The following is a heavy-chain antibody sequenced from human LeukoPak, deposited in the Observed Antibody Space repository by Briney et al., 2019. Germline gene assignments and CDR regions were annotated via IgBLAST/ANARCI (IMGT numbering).Heavy chain of an antibody. D-gene: IGHD2-2*01. CDR1: GFTLSSYE. J-gene: IGHJ5*02. CDR2: ISSSGSTI. V-gene: IGHV3-48*03. Sequence: GGSLRLSCAASGFTLSSYEMNWVRQAPGKGLEWVSYISSSGSTICYADSVKGRFTISRDNAKNSLYLQMNSLRAEDTAVYYCWGYCSSTSCYYRIDWFDPWGQGTLVTVSS. CDR3: WGYCSSTSCYYRIDWFDP.